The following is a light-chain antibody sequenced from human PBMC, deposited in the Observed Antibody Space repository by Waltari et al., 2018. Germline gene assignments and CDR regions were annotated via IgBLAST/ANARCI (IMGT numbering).Light chain of an antibody. V-gene: IGKV3-20*01. CDR3: QQYGSSVMYT. CDR1: QSITKRY. J-gene: IGKJ2*01. Sequence: VLTQSPVTLSLSPGERATLSCRASQSITKRYFAWYQQKPGQAPRRLIYGAASRAAGIPDRFSGSGSGTDFTLTISGLEPEDSAVYYCQQYGSSVMYTFGQGTKLEIK. CDR2: GAA.